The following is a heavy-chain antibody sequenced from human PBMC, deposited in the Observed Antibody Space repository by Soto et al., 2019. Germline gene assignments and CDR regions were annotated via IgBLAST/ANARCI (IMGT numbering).Heavy chain of an antibody. Sequence: QLQLQESGPGLVKPSETLSLTCTVSGGSISSSSYYWGWIRQPPGKGLEWIGSIYYSGSTYYNPSPKSRVNISVDTSKNQFSLKLSSVTAAYTAVYYCGGSTRNYYYYGMDVWGQGTTVTVSS. CDR3: GGSTRNYYYYGMDV. CDR1: GGSISSSSYY. J-gene: IGHJ6*02. V-gene: IGHV4-39*01. D-gene: IGHD3-16*01. CDR2: IYYSGST.